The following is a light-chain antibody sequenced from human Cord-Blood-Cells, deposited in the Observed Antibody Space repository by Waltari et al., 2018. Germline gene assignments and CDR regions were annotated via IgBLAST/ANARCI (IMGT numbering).Light chain of an antibody. CDR1: QSISSY. Sequence: EIQMTQSRASLSGCVGDRVTITCRASQSISSYLNLYQQKPGKAPNLLIYAASSLQSGVPSRFSGSGSGTDFTLTISSLQPEDFATYYCQPSYSTLWTFGQGTKVEIK. CDR3: QPSYSTLWT. CDR2: AAS. V-gene: IGKV1-39*01. J-gene: IGKJ1*01.